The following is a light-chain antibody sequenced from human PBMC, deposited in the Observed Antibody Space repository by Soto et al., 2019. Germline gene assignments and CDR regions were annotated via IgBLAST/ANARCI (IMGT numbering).Light chain of an antibody. J-gene: IGKJ5*01. CDR2: ATS. V-gene: IGKV1-39*01. Sequence: EILLTQSPSSLAASVADRLTLTCRASRNASIYLNWYQHKPGEGPTLLIHATSHLQIGVPSRFSGSGSGTEFTPTISSLEPEDFGTYYCQQSYKMPSFGQGTRLEI. CDR1: RNASIY. CDR3: QQSYKMPS.